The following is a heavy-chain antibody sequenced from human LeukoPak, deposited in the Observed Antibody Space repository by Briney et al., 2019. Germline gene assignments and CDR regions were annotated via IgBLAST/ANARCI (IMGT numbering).Heavy chain of an antibody. V-gene: IGHV3-48*03. J-gene: IGHJ4*02. D-gene: IGHD6-19*01. Sequence: GGSLRLSCAASGFTFSSCEMNWVRQAPGKGLEWVSYISSSGSTIYYADSVKGRFTISRDNAKNSLYLQMNSLRAEDTAVYYCARDLWHSSGVFDYWGQGTLVTVSS. CDR1: GFTFSSCE. CDR3: ARDLWHSSGVFDY. CDR2: ISSSGSTI.